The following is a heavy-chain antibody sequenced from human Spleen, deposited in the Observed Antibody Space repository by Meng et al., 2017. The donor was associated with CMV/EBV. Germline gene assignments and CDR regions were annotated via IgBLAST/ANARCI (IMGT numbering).Heavy chain of an antibody. CDR2: INHSGRT. Sequence: GSLRLSCAASGFTFSSYSMNWVRQAPGKGLEWIGEINHSGRTNYDPSLKSLVTISVDTSKNQFSLNVISVTAADTAVYYCARGTEIAARHYFFDYWGQGSLVTVSS. D-gene: IGHD6-6*01. CDR3: ARGTEIAARHYFFDY. V-gene: IGHV4-34*01. J-gene: IGHJ4*02. CDR1: GFTFSSYS.